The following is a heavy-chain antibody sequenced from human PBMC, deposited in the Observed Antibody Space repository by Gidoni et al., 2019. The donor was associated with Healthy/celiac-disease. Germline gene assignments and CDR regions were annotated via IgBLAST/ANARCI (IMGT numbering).Heavy chain of an antibody. CDR3: ARRWMDTDHVGLRYWYFDL. Sequence: EVQLVESGGGLVKPGGSLRLSCAASGFTFSSYSMNWVRQAPGKGLEWVSSISSSSSYIYYADSVKGRFTISRDNAKNSLYLQMNSLRAEDTAVYYCARRWMDTDHVGLRYWYFDLWGRGTLVTVSS. V-gene: IGHV3-21*01. CDR1: GFTFSSYS. J-gene: IGHJ2*01. CDR2: ISSSSSYI. D-gene: IGHD1-26*01.